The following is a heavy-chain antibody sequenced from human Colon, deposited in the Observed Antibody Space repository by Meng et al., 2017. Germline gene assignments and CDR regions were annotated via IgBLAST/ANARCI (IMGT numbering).Heavy chain of an antibody. CDR3: ARDWTAVAGTSPPYYYYGMDV. D-gene: IGHD6-19*01. CDR2: ISYDGSNK. CDR1: GFTFSSYA. Sequence: GGSLRLSCAASGFTFSSYAMHWVRQAPGKGLEWVAVISYDGSNKYYADSVKGRFTISRDNSKNTLYLQMNSLRAEDTAVYYCARDWTAVAGTSPPYYYYGMDVWGQGTTVTVSS. J-gene: IGHJ6*02. V-gene: IGHV3-30*01.